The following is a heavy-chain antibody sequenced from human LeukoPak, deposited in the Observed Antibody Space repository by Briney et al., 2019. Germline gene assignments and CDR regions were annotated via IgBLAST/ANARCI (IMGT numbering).Heavy chain of an antibody. CDR2: INPNSGGT. CDR1: GYTFTGYY. CDR3: ARALLLWFGESTPWFDP. Sequence: ASVKVSCKASGYTFTGYYMHWVRQAPGQGLEWMGWINPNSGGTNYAQKFQGWVTMTRDTSISTAYMELSRLRSDDTAVYYCARALLLWFGESTPWFDPWGQGTLVTVSS. V-gene: IGHV1-2*04. D-gene: IGHD3-10*01. J-gene: IGHJ5*02.